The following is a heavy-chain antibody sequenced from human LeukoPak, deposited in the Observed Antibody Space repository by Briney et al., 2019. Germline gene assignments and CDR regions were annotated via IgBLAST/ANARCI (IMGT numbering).Heavy chain of an antibody. Sequence: GGSLRLSCAASGFTFSSYGMHWVRQAPCKGLEWVAFIRYDGSNKYYADSVKGRFTISRDNAKNSLYLQMNSLRAEDTAVYYCARDRSFGLYYYMDVWGKGTTVTVSS. D-gene: IGHD3-16*01. CDR1: GFTFSSYG. CDR2: IRYDGSNK. J-gene: IGHJ6*03. CDR3: ARDRSFGLYYYMDV. V-gene: IGHV3-30*02.